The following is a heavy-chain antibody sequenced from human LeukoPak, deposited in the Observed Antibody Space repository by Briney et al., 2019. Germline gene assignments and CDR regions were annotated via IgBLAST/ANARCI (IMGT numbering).Heavy chain of an antibody. CDR3: AGTYYDFWSGTGLFDY. Sequence: EGSLRLSCAASGFTFSDYYMSWIRQAPGKGLEWVSYISSSGSTIYYADSVKGRLTISRDNAKNSLYLQTNSLRAEDTAVYYCAGTYYDFWSGTGLFDYWGQGTLVTVSS. D-gene: IGHD3-3*01. V-gene: IGHV3-11*04. CDR1: GFTFSDYY. CDR2: ISSSGSTI. J-gene: IGHJ4*02.